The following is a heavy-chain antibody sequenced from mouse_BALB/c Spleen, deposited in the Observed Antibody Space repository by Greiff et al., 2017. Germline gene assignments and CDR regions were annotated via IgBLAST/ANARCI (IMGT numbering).Heavy chain of an antibody. CDR2: IWAGGST. D-gene: IGHD4-1*01. J-gene: IGHJ1*01. Sequence: ESGPGLVALSQSLSITCTVSGFSLSSYGVYWVRQPPGKGLEWVGVIWAGGSTNYNSALMSRLSISTDNSKNQVFLQMNSLQTDDTAMYYCARETGTEDFVVWGAGTTVTVSS. V-gene: IGHV2-9*02. CDR3: ARETGTEDFVV. CDR1: GFSLSSYG.